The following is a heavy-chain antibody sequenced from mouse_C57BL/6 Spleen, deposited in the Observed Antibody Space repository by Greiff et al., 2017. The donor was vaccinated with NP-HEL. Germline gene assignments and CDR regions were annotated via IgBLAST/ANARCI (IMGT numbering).Heavy chain of an antibody. Sequence: EVQRVESGGGLVQPGGSLKLSCAASGFTFSDYGMAWVRQAPRKGPEWVAFISNLAYSIYYADTVTGRFTISRENAKNTLYLEMSSLRSEDTAMYYCARTTVVATGAMDYWGQGTSVTVSS. CDR1: GFTFSDYG. CDR3: ARTTVVATGAMDY. D-gene: IGHD1-1*01. V-gene: IGHV5-15*01. J-gene: IGHJ4*01. CDR2: ISNLAYSI.